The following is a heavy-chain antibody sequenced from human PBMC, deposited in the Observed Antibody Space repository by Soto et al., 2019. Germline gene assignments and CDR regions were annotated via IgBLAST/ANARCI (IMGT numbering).Heavy chain of an antibody. CDR1: GFTFSSYG. CDR2: ISYDGSNK. D-gene: IGHD4-17*01. Sequence: GGSLRLSCAASGFTFSSYGMHWVRQAPGKGLEWVAVISYDGSNKYYADSVKGRFTISRDNSKNTLYLQMNSLRPEDTAVYYCARDLSIYGDYLDWFDPWGQGTLVTVSS. V-gene: IGHV3-30*03. J-gene: IGHJ5*02. CDR3: ARDLSIYGDYLDWFDP.